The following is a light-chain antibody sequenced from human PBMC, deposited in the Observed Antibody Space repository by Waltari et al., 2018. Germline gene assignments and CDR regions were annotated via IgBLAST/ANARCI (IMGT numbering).Light chain of an antibody. V-gene: IGLV2-8*01. CDR2: EVN. CDR3: SSYAGSNTVV. CDR1: ISDVGGYDY. Sequence: QSALTQPPSASGSPGQSVTIFCTGTISDVGGYDYVPWYQQHPGKAPKVMIYEVNKRPSGVPDRFSGSKSGSTASLTVSGLQADDEAAYYCSSYAGSNTVVFGGGTKLTVL. J-gene: IGLJ2*01.